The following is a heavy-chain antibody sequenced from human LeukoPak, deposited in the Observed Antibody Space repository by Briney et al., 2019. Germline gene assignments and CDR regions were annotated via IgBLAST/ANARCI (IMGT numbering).Heavy chain of an antibody. D-gene: IGHD6-13*01. Sequence: PSETLSLTCTVSGGSISSSSYYWGWIRQPPGKGLEWIGSIYYSGSTYYNPSLKSRVTISVDKSKNQFSLKLSSVTAADTAVYYCARGNPNQGYSSSWYEELYYFDYWGQGTLVTVSS. V-gene: IGHV4-39*07. J-gene: IGHJ4*02. CDR2: IYYSGST. CDR3: ARGNPNQGYSSSWYEELYYFDY. CDR1: GGSISSSSYY.